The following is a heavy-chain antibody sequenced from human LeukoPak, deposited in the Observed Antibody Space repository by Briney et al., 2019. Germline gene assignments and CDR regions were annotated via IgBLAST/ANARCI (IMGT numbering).Heavy chain of an antibody. J-gene: IGHJ3*02. CDR1: GYSFTNYW. CDR2: IYPGGSGI. CDR3: ARQLSSGWHHAAFDI. D-gene: IGHD6-19*01. Sequence: GESLKISCKGSGYSFTNYWIGWVRQVPGKGLEWMGIIYPGGSGIRYSPSFQGQVTISADKSINTAFLQWSSLRASDTAMYYCARQLSSGWHHAAFDIWGLGTLVTVSS. V-gene: IGHV5-51*01.